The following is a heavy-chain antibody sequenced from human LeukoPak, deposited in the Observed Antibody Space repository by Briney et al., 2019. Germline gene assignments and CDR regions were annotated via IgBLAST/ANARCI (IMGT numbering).Heavy chain of an antibody. CDR3: AISVAGTGGYYYYYGMDV. CDR1: GYSFTSYW. V-gene: IGHV5-51*01. J-gene: IGHJ6*04. CDR2: IYPGDSDT. Sequence: GESLKISCKGSGYSFTSYWIGWVRQMPGKGLEWMGIIYPGDSDTRYSPSFQGQVTISADKSISTAYLQWSSLKASDTAMYYCAISVAGTGGYYYYYGMDVWGKGTTVTVSP. D-gene: IGHD6-19*01.